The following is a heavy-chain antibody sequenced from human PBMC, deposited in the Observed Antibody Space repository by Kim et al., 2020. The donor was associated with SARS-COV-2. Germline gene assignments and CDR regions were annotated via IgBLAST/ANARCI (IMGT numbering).Heavy chain of an antibody. CDR2: IWYDGSNK. V-gene: IGHV3-33*01. D-gene: IGHD6-13*01. J-gene: IGHJ6*02. Sequence: GGSLRLSCAASGFTFSSYGMHWVRQAPGKGLEWVAVIWYDGSNKYYADSVKGRFTISRDNSKNTLYLQMNSLRAEDTAVYYCARDKCLPGYSSSWCAYYGMDVWGQGTTVTVSS. CDR1: GFTFSSYG. CDR3: ARDKCLPGYSSSWCAYYGMDV.